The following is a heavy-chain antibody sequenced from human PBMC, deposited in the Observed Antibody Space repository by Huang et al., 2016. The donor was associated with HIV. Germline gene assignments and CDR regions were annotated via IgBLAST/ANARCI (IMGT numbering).Heavy chain of an antibody. CDR2: IYDSGST. D-gene: IGHD4-17*01. Sequence: QVQLQESGPGLVKPSETLSLTCSVSGGSISSYYWSWIRQPPGKGLEWIGYIYDSGSTNHNPSLKSRVTISVYKSKNQFSLKLSSVTAADTAVYYCARVATVTLNFDCWGQGTLVTVSS. CDR3: ARVATVTLNFDC. J-gene: IGHJ4*02. V-gene: IGHV4-59*01. CDR1: GGSISSYY.